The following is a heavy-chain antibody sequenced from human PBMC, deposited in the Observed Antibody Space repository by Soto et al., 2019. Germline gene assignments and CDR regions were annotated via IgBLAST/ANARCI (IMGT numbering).Heavy chain of an antibody. CDR2: IDPSDSYT. J-gene: IGHJ6*02. V-gene: IGHV5-10-1*01. CDR1: GYSFTGYW. D-gene: IGHD6-13*01. Sequence: GESLKISCKGSGYSFTGYWISWVRQMPGKGLEWMGRIDPSDSYTNYSPSFQGHVTISADKSISAAYLQWSSLKASDTAMYYCARQRYSSSWYSNYYYGMDVWGQGTMVTVYS. CDR3: ARQRYSSSWYSNYYYGMDV.